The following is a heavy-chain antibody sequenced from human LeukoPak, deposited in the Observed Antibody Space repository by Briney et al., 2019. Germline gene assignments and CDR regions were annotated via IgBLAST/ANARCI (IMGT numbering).Heavy chain of an antibody. Sequence: SETLSLTCTVSGGSISSGSYDWYWIRQPAGKGLEWIGHLYTSGSMSYNPSLKSRVTISVDTPKNQFSLKVTSVTAADTAVYYCARGGKSYVPPGAYWGQGTLVTVSS. CDR3: ARGGKSYVPPGAY. CDR1: GGSISSGSYD. V-gene: IGHV4-61*09. CDR2: LYTSGSM. D-gene: IGHD3-10*02. J-gene: IGHJ4*02.